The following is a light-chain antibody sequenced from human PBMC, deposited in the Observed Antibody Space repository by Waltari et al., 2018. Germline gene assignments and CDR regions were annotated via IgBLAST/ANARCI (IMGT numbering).Light chain of an antibody. V-gene: IGKV1-8*01. J-gene: IGKJ1*01. Sequence: AIRMTQSPSSLPASTGDRVTITCRASQSVSTYLAWYQQKPGKAPKLLIYAASTLQRGGPLRFSGSGSGTDFTLSISCLQSEDFATYYCQQYYDYQRSFGQGTKVEIK. CDR3: QQYYDYQRS. CDR1: QSVSTY. CDR2: AAS.